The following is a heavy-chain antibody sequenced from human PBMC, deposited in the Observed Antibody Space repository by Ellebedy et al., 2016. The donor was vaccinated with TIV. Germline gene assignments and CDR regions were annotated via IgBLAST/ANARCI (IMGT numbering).Heavy chain of an antibody. CDR2: ISAGGDNT. V-gene: IGHV3-23*01. J-gene: IGHJ4*02. D-gene: IGHD3-22*01. CDR1: GFTFSSFA. CDR3: TKGTSSGFNYDRVGSEY. Sequence: GGSLRLSCAASGFTFSSFAMHWVRQAPGKGLEWLSVISAGGDNTYHADSVKGRFTITRENFKNTVYLQMDRLKAEDTAVYYCTKGTSSGFNYDRVGSEYWGQGTLATVSS.